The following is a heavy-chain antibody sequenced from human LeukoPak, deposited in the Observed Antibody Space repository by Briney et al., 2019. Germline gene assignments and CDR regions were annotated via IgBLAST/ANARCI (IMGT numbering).Heavy chain of an antibody. CDR1: GGSFSGYY. D-gene: IGHD2-2*01. J-gene: IGHJ4*02. Sequence: SETLSLTCAVYGGSFSGYYWSWIRQPPGKGLEWIGEINHSGSTNYNPSLKSRVTISVDTSKNQFSLKLSSVPAADTAVYYCARSPTKRVPEDYWGQGTLVTVSS. CDR2: INHSGST. V-gene: IGHV4-34*01. CDR3: ARSPTKRVPEDY.